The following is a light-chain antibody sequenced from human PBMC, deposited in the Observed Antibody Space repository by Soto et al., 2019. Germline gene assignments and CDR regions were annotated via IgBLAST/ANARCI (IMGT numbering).Light chain of an antibody. V-gene: IGLV1-44*01. CDR3: AAWDDFLNGYV. Sequence: QSVLTQPPSASGTPGQRVTISCSGSSSNIGSNTVNWYQQLPGTAPKLLIHANNQRPSGVPDRFSGSKSGTSASLAISWLQSEEADYYCAAWDDFLNGYVFGTGTKLTVL. CDR1: SSNIGSNT. CDR2: ANN. J-gene: IGLJ1*01.